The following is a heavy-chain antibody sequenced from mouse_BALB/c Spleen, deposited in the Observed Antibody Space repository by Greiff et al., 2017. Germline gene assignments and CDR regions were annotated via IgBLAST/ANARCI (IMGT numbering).Heavy chain of an antibody. V-gene: IGHV1-9*01. CDR3: ARYGNYARTYYAMDY. Sequence: QVQLKQSGAELMKPGASVKISCKATGYTFSSYWIEWVKQRPGHGLEWIGEILPGSGSTNYNEKFKGKATFTADTSSNTAYMQLSSLTSEDSAVYYCARYGNYARTYYAMDYWGQGTSVTVSS. CDR2: ILPGSGST. CDR1: GYTFSSYW. J-gene: IGHJ4*01. D-gene: IGHD2-1*01.